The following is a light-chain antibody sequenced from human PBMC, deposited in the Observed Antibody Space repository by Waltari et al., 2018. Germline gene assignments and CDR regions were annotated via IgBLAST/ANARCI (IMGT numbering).Light chain of an antibody. V-gene: IGKV3-15*01. CDR3: QQYDNWPGT. CDR1: QNVNNN. J-gene: IGKJ1*01. CDR2: DAS. Sequence: ETVMTQSPATLSVSPGERAPLPCRASQNVNNNLAWYQQKPGQVPRLLIYDASTRATGIPARFSGSGSGTEFTLTISSLQSEDFAVYYCQQYDNWPGTFGHGTKVEIK.